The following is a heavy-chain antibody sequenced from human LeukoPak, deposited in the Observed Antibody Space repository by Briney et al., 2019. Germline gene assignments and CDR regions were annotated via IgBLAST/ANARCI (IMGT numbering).Heavy chain of an antibody. Sequence: GRSLRLSCAASGFTSSSCGMHWVRQAPGKGLEWLAVISYDGSNKYYADSMKGRFTISRDNSKNTLYLQMNSLRAEDTAVYYCANGYCTNGVCYPYYYYYMDVWGKGTTVTVSS. D-gene: IGHD2-8*01. CDR3: ANGYCTNGVCYPYYYYYMDV. V-gene: IGHV3-30*18. CDR1: GFTSSSCG. J-gene: IGHJ6*03. CDR2: ISYDGSNK.